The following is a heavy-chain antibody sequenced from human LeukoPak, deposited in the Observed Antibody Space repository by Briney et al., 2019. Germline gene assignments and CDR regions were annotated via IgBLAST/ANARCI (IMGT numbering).Heavy chain of an antibody. D-gene: IGHD3-3*01. J-gene: IGHJ3*02. CDR3: AKSDDIWSGYIPAMDFVI. Sequence: PGGSLRLPCAASGFSFSSYGLHWFPQAPGKGLERVSVICSDVSTKYYADSVKGEFPISRDNSRNTFYLQMTSLRAENTAVYYCAKSDDIWSGYIPAMDFVIWGHGTIFTASS. V-gene: IGHV3-33*06. CDR1: GFSFSSYG. CDR2: ICSDVSTK.